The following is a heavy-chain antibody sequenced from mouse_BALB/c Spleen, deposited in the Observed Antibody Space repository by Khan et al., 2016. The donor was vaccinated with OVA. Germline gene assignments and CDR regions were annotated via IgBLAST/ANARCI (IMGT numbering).Heavy chain of an antibody. J-gene: IGHJ4*01. V-gene: IGHV2-6-1*01. D-gene: IGHD2-10*01. CDR3: ARQPYNHYGGMDY. CDR2: IWSDGST. Sequence: VQLQESGPGLVAPSQSLSITCTISGFSLTNYGVHWVRQPPGKGLEWLVVIWSDGSTTYNSTLISRLSISKDNSKSQVFLKMNSLQTDDTAMYYCARQPYNHYGGMDYWGQGTSVTVSS. CDR1: GFSLTNYG.